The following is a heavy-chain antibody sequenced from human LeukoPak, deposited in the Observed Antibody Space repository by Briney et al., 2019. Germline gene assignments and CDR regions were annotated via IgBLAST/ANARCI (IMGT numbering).Heavy chain of an antibody. Sequence: GRSLRLSCAASGFTFSSYAMHWVRQAPGKGLEWVAVISYDGSNKYYADSVKGRFTISRDNSKNTLYLQMNSLRAEDTAVYYCARTSGSYPINDVDYWGQGTLVTVSS. V-gene: IGHV3-30-3*01. CDR2: ISYDGSNK. D-gene: IGHD1-26*01. CDR1: GFTFSSYA. J-gene: IGHJ4*02. CDR3: ARTSGSYPINDVDY.